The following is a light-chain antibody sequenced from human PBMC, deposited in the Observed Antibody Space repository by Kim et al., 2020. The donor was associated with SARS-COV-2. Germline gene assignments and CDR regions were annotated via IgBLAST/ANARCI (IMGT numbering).Light chain of an antibody. Sequence: SLAPGQTASITCSGDNLGDKLASWYQQKAGQSPVVVMYQNGKRPSGIPDRFSGSNSGNTATLTIRATQAMDDAAYFCQAWDSTTAVFGGGTQLTVL. V-gene: IGLV3-1*01. CDR1: NLGDKL. CDR3: QAWDSTTAV. CDR2: QNG. J-gene: IGLJ3*02.